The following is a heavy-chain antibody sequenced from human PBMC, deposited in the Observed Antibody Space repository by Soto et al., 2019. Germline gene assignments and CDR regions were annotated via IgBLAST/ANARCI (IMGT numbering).Heavy chain of an antibody. Sequence: SETLSLTCTVSGGSLSSYYWTWIRQSPGKGLEWIGYVYFSGNTNYNPSLKSRVTISIDTSKNQFSLRLASVTAADTAFYYCGSVRPSGYVLSWGQGTLVTVPQ. CDR2: VYFSGNT. J-gene: IGHJ5*02. CDR1: GGSLSSYY. CDR3: GSVRPSGYVLS. D-gene: IGHD6-25*01. V-gene: IGHV4-59*01.